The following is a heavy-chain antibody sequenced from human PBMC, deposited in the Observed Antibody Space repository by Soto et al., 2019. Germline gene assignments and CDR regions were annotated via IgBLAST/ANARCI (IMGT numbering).Heavy chain of an antibody. J-gene: IGHJ3*02. CDR1: GFTFRIYW. D-gene: IGHD6-19*01. CDR2: INSDGDSI. CDR3: TREYNSGYYNIPTGAFDI. V-gene: IGHV3-74*01. Sequence: PXGSRIAPGAASGFTFRIYWMHGGRQVPGKGLVWVSRINSDGDSIFYADSVKGRFTISRDNAKNTLYLQMNSLRAEDAAVYYCTREYNSGYYNIPTGAFDIWGQGTTVTV.